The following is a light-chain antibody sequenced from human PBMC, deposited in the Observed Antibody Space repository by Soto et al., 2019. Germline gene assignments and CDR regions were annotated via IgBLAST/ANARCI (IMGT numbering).Light chain of an antibody. CDR2: DAS. Sequence: DIQMTQSPSALSGSVGDRVTITCRASQNIETWLAWYQQAPGKAPKLLIYDASTLKTGVPSRFTGSGSGTLLNPTTGCLQPDNYASYYCQQYNSEPWKFGQGTKAEL. CDR1: QNIETW. CDR3: QQYNSEPWK. J-gene: IGKJ1*01. V-gene: IGKV1-5*01.